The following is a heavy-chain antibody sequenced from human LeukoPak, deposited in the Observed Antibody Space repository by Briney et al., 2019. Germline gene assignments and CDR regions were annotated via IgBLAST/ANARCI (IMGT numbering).Heavy chain of an antibody. Sequence: SVKVSCKASGFTFTSSAMQWVRQARGQRLEWIGWIVVGSGNTNYAQKFQERVTITRDMSTSTAYMGLSSLRSEDTAVYYCAADYPELLGYFDYWGQGTLVTVSS. J-gene: IGHJ4*02. V-gene: IGHV1-58*02. D-gene: IGHD1-26*01. CDR1: GFTFTSSA. CDR3: AADYPELLGYFDY. CDR2: IVVGSGNT.